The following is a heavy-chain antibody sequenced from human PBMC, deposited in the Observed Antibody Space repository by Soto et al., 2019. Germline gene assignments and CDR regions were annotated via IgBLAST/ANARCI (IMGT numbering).Heavy chain of an antibody. CDR3: ALWAYYYDSSGYYSDLMDV. CDR1: GYTFTGYY. CDR2: INPNSGGT. J-gene: IGHJ6*02. Sequence: ASVKVSCKASGYTFTGYYMHWVRQAPGQGLEWMGWINPNSGGTNYAQKFQGRVTMTRDTSISTAYMELSRLRSDDTAVYYCALWAYYYDSSGYYSDLMDVWGQGTTVTVSS. V-gene: IGHV1-2*02. D-gene: IGHD3-22*01.